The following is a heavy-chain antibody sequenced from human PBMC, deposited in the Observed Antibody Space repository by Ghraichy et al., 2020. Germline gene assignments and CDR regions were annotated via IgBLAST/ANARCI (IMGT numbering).Heavy chain of an antibody. J-gene: IGHJ4*02. CDR3: ERVKHGGGFTDLDS. CDR1: GYIFDTYD. V-gene: IGHV1-18*01. CDR2: TIPSNHDT. Sequence: ASVKVSCKASGYIFDTYDITWVRRAPGKGFEWVGWTIPSNHDTEYAQKFQGRVRMTTDASTKTVYMHLWSLTSDDTATYYCERVKHGGGFTDLDSWGQGTLVTVSS. D-gene: IGHD3-16*01.